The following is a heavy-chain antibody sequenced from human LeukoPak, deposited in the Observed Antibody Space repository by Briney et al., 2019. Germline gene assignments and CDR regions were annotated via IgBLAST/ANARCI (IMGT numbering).Heavy chain of an antibody. V-gene: IGHV1-24*01. Sequence: GASVKVSCKVSGYTLTELSMHWVRQAPGKGLEWMGGFDPEDGETIYAQKFQGRVTMTEDTSTDTAYMELSSLRSEDTAVYYCATATSGGWEPLGFDYWGQGTLVTVSS. CDR3: ATATSGGWEPLGFDY. D-gene: IGHD1-26*01. CDR2: FDPEDGET. CDR1: GYTLTELS. J-gene: IGHJ4*02.